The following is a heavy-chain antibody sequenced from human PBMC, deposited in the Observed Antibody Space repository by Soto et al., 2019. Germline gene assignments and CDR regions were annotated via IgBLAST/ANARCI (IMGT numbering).Heavy chain of an antibody. CDR3: AKEAITGTWPLGAFDI. J-gene: IGHJ3*02. CDR1: GFTFSSYG. Sequence: QVQLVESGGGVVQPGRSLRLSCAASGFTFSSYGMHWVRQAPGKGLEWVAVISYDGSNKYYADSVKGRFTISRDNSKNTLYLQMNSLRAEDTAVYYCAKEAITGTWPLGAFDIWGQGTMVTVSS. V-gene: IGHV3-30*18. D-gene: IGHD1-20*01. CDR2: ISYDGSNK.